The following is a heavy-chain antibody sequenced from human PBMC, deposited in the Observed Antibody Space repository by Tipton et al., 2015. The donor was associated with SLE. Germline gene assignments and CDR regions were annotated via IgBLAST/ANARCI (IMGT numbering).Heavy chain of an antibody. CDR3: ARDGGGDGYFDY. V-gene: IGHV3-33*01. CDR1: GFTFSSYG. Sequence: RSLRLSCAASGFTFSSYGMHWVRQAPGKGLEWVTVIWYDGNSKYYTDSVKGRFTTSRDNSKNTLFLQMNSLRAEDTAVYYCARDGGGDGYFDYWGQGTLVTVSS. J-gene: IGHJ4*02. CDR2: IWYDGNSK. D-gene: IGHD2-21*02.